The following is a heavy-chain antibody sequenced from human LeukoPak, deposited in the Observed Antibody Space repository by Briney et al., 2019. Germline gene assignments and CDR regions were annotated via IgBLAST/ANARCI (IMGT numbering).Heavy chain of an antibody. Sequence: SETLSLTCTVSGDSISSTNYYWGWIRQPPGKGLEWIGSIYYSGSTYYNPSLESRVTISVDTSKNQFSLKLSSVTAADTAVYYCARRSTVVGTGWFDPWGQGTLVTVSS. CDR2: IYYSGST. J-gene: IGHJ5*02. V-gene: IGHV4-39*01. D-gene: IGHD2-21*02. CDR1: GDSISSTNYY. CDR3: ARRSTVVGTGWFDP.